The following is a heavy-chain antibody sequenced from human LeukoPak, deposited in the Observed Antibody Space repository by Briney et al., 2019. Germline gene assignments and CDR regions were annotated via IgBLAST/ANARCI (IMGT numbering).Heavy chain of an antibody. CDR1: GFTFSSYA. D-gene: IGHD6-13*01. CDR3: AKGTGSFLDYYYYYMDV. CDR2: ISGSGGST. V-gene: IGHV3-23*01. J-gene: IGHJ6*03. Sequence: GGSLRLSCAASGFTFSSYAMSWVRQAPGKGLEWVSAISGSGGSTYYADSVKGRFTISRDNSKNTLYLQMNSLRAQDTAVYYCAKGTGSFLDYYYYYMDVWGKGTTVTVSS.